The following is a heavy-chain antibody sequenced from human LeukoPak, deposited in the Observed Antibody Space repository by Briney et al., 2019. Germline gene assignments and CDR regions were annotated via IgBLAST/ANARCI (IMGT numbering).Heavy chain of an antibody. D-gene: IGHD3-3*01. V-gene: IGHV3-74*01. CDR1: GFTFSSYW. Sequence: GGSLRLSCAASGFTFSSYWMHWVRQAPGKGLVWVSRINRDGSSTSYADSVKGRFTISRDNAKNTLYLQMNSLRAEDTAVYYCAREPLRYYDFWSGYYAHNWFDPWGQGTLVTVSS. CDR2: INRDGSST. CDR3: AREPLRYYDFWSGYYAHNWFDP. J-gene: IGHJ5*02.